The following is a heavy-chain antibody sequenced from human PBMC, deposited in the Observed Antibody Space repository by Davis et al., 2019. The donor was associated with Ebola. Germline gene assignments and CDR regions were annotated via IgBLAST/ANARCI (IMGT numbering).Heavy chain of an antibody. Sequence: SVPVSRLASLYTFTRHAMHSLRQAPGQRVAWMEWINAGNGNTKYSQKFQGRVTITRDTSASTAYMELSSLRSEDTSVYYCARDRGGDYSLDYWGQGTLVTVSS. CDR1: LYTFTRHA. D-gene: IGHD3-10*01. CDR3: ARDRGGDYSLDY. V-gene: IGHV1-3*01. CDR2: INAGNGNT. J-gene: IGHJ4*02.